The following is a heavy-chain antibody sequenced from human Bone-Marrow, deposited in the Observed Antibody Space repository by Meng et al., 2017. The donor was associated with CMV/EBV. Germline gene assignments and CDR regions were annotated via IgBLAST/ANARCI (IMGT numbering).Heavy chain of an antibody. V-gene: IGHV3-21*04. CDR1: GFTFSNAW. Sequence: GESLKISCAASGFTFSNAWMSWVRQAPGKGLEWVSSISSSSSYRYYADSVKGRFTISRDNSKNTRYLQMKSLRAEDTAVYYFSRVSRSTIFGVVKYGMDVWGQGTTVTVSS. D-gene: IGHD3-3*01. CDR3: SRVSRSTIFGVVKYGMDV. J-gene: IGHJ6*01. CDR2: ISSSSSYR.